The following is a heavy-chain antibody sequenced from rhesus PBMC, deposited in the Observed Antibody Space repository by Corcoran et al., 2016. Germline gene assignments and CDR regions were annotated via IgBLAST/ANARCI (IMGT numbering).Heavy chain of an antibody. Sequence: QLQLQESGPGLVKPSETLSLTCAASGGAIRSNWWSWIRQPPGTGLEWIGRISSSGGSTSYNPSLKSRVTISTDTSKNQLSLKLISVTAADTAVYYCAQAPVPARGFGVLTAPPGYWGQGVLVTVSS. V-gene: IGHV4-173*01. CDR2: ISSSGGST. D-gene: IGHD2-15*01. J-gene: IGHJ4*01. CDR1: GGAIRSNW. CDR3: AQAPVPARGFGVLTAPPGY.